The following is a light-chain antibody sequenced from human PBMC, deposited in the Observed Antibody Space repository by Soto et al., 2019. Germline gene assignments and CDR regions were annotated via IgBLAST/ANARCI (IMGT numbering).Light chain of an antibody. V-gene: IGKV3-20*01. CDR3: QHFCSASYT. Sequence: EIVLTQSPGTLSLSPGERATLSCGASQTVSRNFLAWYQQKPGQAPRLLIYGASNRATGIPDRFSGSGSGTGFTLTISRLEPEDFAVYYCQHFCSASYTFRQGTKLDIK. CDR1: QTVSRNF. CDR2: GAS. J-gene: IGKJ2*01.